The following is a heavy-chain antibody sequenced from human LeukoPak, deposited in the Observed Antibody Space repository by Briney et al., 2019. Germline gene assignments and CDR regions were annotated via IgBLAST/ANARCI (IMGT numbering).Heavy chain of an antibody. D-gene: IGHD6-13*01. CDR1: GFPFNAYW. Sequence: GGSLRLSCAASGFPFNAYWMTWVRQAPGKGLEWVANIRQDGDTKYYVDSVKGRFTISTDNAMNSLYLQMNSLRAEDTAIYYCARSLPYGTTWYGRSDFWGQGTLVTVSS. J-gene: IGHJ4*02. CDR3: ARSLPYGTTWYGRSDF. CDR2: IRQDGDTK. V-gene: IGHV3-7*03.